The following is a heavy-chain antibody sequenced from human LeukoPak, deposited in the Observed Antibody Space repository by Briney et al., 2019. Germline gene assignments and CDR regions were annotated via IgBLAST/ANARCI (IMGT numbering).Heavy chain of an antibody. CDR2: IKGKTDGGTI. D-gene: IGHD6-13*01. V-gene: IGHV3-15*01. J-gene: IGHJ5*02. CDR3: AKGKGAAAGSNWFDP. Sequence: PGGSLRLSCAASGFTFSNAWMSWVRQAPGKGLEWVGHIKGKTDGGTIDYAAPVKGRFTISRDDSEDTLYLQMNSLRAEDTAVYYCAKGKGAAAGSNWFDPWGQGTLVTVSS. CDR1: GFTFSNAW.